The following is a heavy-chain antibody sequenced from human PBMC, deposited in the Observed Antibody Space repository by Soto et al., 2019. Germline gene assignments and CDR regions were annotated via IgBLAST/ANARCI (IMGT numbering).Heavy chain of an antibody. D-gene: IGHD2-15*01. CDR1: GCTFRPYT. Sequence: SVQVSCQPSGCTFRPYTFSCVRQAPGPGLEWVGRIIPIFGTPYYSQKFQGRVTITADKSTSTVYMELSSLRSDDTAVYFCARGLECRGYCLDKPTWFAPWGQGTLVTVS. CDR2: IIPIFGTP. J-gene: IGHJ5*02. CDR3: ARGLECRGYCLDKPTWFAP. V-gene: IGHV1-69*06.